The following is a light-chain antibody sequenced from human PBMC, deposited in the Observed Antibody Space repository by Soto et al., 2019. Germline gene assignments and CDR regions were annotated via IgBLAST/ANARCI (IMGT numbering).Light chain of an antibody. Sequence: QPVLTQPPSASGTPGQRVTISCSGSSSNIGSNYVYWYQQLPGTAPKLLIYRNNQRPSGVPDRFSGSKSGTSASLAISALRSEDEADYYCAAWDDSLSVVVFGGGTKLTVL. CDR2: RNN. CDR1: SSNIGSNY. J-gene: IGLJ2*01. V-gene: IGLV1-47*01. CDR3: AAWDDSLSVVV.